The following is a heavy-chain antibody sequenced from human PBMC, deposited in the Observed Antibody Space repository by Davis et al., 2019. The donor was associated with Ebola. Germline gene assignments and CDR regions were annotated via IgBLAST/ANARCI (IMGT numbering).Heavy chain of an antibody. Sequence: GESLKISCAASGFTFSNAWMSWVRQAPGKGLEWVGRIKSKTDGGTTDYAAPVKGRFTISRDDSKNTLYLQMNSLKTEDTAVYYCTTDRYCSSTSCSFDYWGQGTLVTVSS. J-gene: IGHJ4*02. CDR1: GFTFSNAW. V-gene: IGHV3-15*01. CDR3: TTDRYCSSTSCSFDY. D-gene: IGHD2-2*01. CDR2: IKSKTDGGTT.